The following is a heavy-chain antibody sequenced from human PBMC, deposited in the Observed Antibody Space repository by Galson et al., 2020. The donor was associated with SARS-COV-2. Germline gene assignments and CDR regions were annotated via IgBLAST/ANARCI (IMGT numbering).Heavy chain of an antibody. Sequence: SETLSLTCTVPGGPISSSSYYWGWIRPPPGTGLEWIGSIYYSGSTYYNPSLKSRVTISVDTSKNQFSLKLSSVTAADTAVYYCATRVVVIANATPDLDAFDIWGQGTMVTVSS. CDR1: GGPISSSSYY. CDR2: IYYSGST. D-gene: IGHD2-21*01. CDR3: ATRVVVIANATPDLDAFDI. V-gene: IGHV4-39*07. J-gene: IGHJ3*02.